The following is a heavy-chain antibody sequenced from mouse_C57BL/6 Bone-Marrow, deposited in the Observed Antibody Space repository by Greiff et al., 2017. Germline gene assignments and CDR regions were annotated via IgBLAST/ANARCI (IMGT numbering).Heavy chain of an antibody. J-gene: IGHJ3*01. V-gene: IGHV1-72*01. Sequence: QVQLQQPGAELVKPGASVKLSCKASGYTFTSYWMHWVKQRPGRGLEWIGRIDPNSGGTKYNEEFKSKATLTVDKPSSTAYMQLSSLTSEDSAVYYCARESITTVVEGFAYWGQGTLVTVSA. D-gene: IGHD1-1*01. CDR3: ARESITTVVEGFAY. CDR2: IDPNSGGT. CDR1: GYTFTSYW.